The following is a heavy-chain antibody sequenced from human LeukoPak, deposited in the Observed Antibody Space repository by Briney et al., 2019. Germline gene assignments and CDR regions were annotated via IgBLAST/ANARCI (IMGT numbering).Heavy chain of an antibody. Sequence: PAETLSLTCTVSGGSISSYYWSWIRQPPGKGLEWIGYIYYSGSTNYNPSLKSRVTISVDTSKNQFSLKLSSVTAADTAVYYCASAIAARSSAAFDIWGQGTMVTVSS. V-gene: IGHV4-59*01. CDR1: GGSISSYY. J-gene: IGHJ3*02. CDR3: ASAIAARSSAAFDI. CDR2: IYYSGST. D-gene: IGHD6-6*01.